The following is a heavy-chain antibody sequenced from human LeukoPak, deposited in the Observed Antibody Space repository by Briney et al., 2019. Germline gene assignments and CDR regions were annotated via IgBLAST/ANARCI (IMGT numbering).Heavy chain of an antibody. CDR1: GFTFGDYA. Sequence: GGSLRLSCTASGFTFGDYAMSWVRQAPGKGLEWVGFIRSKAYGGTTEYAASVKGRFTISRDDSKSIAYLQMNSLKTEDTAVYSCTRDYYGSGSYYRGPGLYYYYGMDVWGQGTTVTVSS. CDR2: IRSKAYGGTT. CDR3: TRDYYGSGSYYRGPGLYYYYGMDV. J-gene: IGHJ6*02. D-gene: IGHD3-10*01. V-gene: IGHV3-49*04.